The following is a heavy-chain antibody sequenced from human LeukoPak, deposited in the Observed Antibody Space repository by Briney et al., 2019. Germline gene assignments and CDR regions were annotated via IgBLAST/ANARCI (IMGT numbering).Heavy chain of an antibody. CDR2: INSDGSST. D-gene: IGHD3-10*02. CDR1: GFTFSSYW. V-gene: IGHV3-74*01. CDR3: ARARNVQMRALDY. J-gene: IGHJ4*02. Sequence: GGSLRLSCAASGFTFSSYWMHWVRQAPGKGLMWVSRINSDGSSTSYADSVKGRFTISRDNAKNTLYLQMNSLRAEDTAVYYCARARNVQMRALDYWGQGTLVTVSS.